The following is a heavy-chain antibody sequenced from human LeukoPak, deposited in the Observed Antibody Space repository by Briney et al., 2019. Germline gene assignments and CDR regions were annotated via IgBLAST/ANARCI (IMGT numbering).Heavy chain of an antibody. V-gene: IGHV4-61*01. J-gene: IGHJ6*02. D-gene: IGHD4-17*01. CDR3: ARDSTTIYGLDV. CDR1: GGSVSSGTYY. Sequence: SETLSLTCTVSGGSVSSGTYYWSWIRQPPGKGLEWIGYIYYSGSTNYNPSLKSRVTISVDTSKNQFSLKMRFVTAADTAVYYCARDSTTIYGLDVWGQGTTVTVSS. CDR2: IYYSGST.